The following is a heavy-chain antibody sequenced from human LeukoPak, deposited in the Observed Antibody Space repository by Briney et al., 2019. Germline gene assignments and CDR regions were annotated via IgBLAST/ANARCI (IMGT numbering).Heavy chain of an antibody. CDR2: INYSGST. Sequence: SETLSLTCTISGAPISGFYWSWIRQPPGQGLEWIGSINYSGSTNYNPTPKRRVTTSIDPSKTQMPLKLRSVTAADTAVYYCARDPIHRDDYNADWGQGALVSVSS. J-gene: IGHJ4*02. V-gene: IGHV4-59*01. CDR1: GAPISGFY. D-gene: IGHD5-24*01. CDR3: ARDPIHRDDYNAD.